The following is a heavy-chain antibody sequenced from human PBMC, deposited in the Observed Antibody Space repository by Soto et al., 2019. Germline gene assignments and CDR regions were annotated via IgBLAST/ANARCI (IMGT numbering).Heavy chain of an antibody. CDR3: ASGGPRFGIAVAGYFDY. CDR2: MYYSGST. CDR1: GCPISIYY. Sequence: SETVSLTCNVSGCPISIYYWRWVRQPTGKGLEWIGYMYYSGSTNYNLALKSRVTISVDTSKNHVALKLSSVSAADTAVYYCASGGPRFGIAVAGYFDYWGQGTLVTVSS. V-gene: IGHV4-59*01. J-gene: IGHJ4*02. D-gene: IGHD6-19*01.